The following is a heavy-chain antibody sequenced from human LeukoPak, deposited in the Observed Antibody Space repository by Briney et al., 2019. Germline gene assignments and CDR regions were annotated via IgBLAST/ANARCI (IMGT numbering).Heavy chain of an antibody. J-gene: IGHJ3*02. Sequence: ASVKVSCKASGNTFTSYYIHWVRQAPGQGLEWMGIINPSGDSTNYAQKLQGRVTITADESTSTAYMELSSLRSEDTAVYYCARDRTGDYDAFDIWGQGTMVTVSS. CDR3: ARDRTGDYDAFDI. CDR2: INPSGDST. CDR1: GNTFTSYY. V-gene: IGHV1-46*01. D-gene: IGHD7-27*01.